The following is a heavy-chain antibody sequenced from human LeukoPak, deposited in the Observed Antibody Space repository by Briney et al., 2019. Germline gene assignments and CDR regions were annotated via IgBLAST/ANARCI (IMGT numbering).Heavy chain of an antibody. J-gene: IGHJ5*02. Sequence: ASVNVSCKASGYTFTGYYMHWVRQAPGQGLEWMGRINPNSGGTNYAPKFQGRVTMTRDTSISTAYMELSRLRSDDTAVYNCARDYYYGSVSNWFDPWGQGTLVTVSS. CDR3: ARDYYYGSVSNWFDP. CDR2: INPNSGGT. D-gene: IGHD3-10*01. CDR1: GYTFTGYY. V-gene: IGHV1-2*06.